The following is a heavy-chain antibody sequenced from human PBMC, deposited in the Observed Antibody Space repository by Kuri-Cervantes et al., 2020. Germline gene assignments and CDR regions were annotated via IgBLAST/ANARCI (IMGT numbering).Heavy chain of an antibody. CDR3: ARDRGLLWFRELWY. Sequence: GESLKISCAGSGITLSNAWMSWVRQAPGKGLEWVGRIKRKTDGGTTDYAAPVKGRFTISRDDSKNTLYLQMNSLRAEDTAVYYCARDRGLLWFRELWYWGQGTLVTVSS. J-gene: IGHJ4*02. CDR1: GITLSNAW. CDR2: IKRKTDGGTT. D-gene: IGHD3-10*01. V-gene: IGHV3-15*01.